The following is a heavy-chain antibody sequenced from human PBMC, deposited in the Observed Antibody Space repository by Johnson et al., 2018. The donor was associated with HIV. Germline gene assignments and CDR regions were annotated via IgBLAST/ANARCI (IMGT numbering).Heavy chain of an antibody. CDR2: ISYDGSNK. CDR1: GFTFSSYA. CDR3: AKDIAAAGNDAFDI. J-gene: IGHJ3*02. V-gene: IGHV3-30-3*01. D-gene: IGHD6-13*01. Sequence: QVQLVESGGGLVKPGGSLRLSCAASGFTFSSYAMHWVRQAPGKGLEWVAVISYDGSNKYYADSVKARFTISRANSNNTLQMNSLRAEDTAVYYCAKDIAAAGNDAFDIWGQGTMVTVSS.